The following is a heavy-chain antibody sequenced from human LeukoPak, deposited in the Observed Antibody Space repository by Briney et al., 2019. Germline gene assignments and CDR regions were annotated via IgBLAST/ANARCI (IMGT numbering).Heavy chain of an antibody. Sequence: ASVKVSCKAAAYTFTSYDINWVRQATGQGLEWMGWMNPNSGNTGYAQEFQGRVTITRNTSISTAYMELSSLRSEDTAVYYCARVKQHLVRRYFDYWGQGTLVTVSS. CDR3: ARVKQHLVRRYFDY. CDR2: MNPNSGNT. D-gene: IGHD6-13*01. CDR1: AYTFTSYD. J-gene: IGHJ4*02. V-gene: IGHV1-8*03.